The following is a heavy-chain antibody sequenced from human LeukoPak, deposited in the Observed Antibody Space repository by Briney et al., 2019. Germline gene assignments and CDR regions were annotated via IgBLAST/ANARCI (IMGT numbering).Heavy chain of an antibody. J-gene: IGHJ6*03. Sequence: GGSLRLSCAASGFTFSSHAMNWVRQAPGKGLEWVSGISGSGASTYYAASVKGRFTISRDNSKNTVYLQMNSLRAEDTALYYCARDSSGYYMDVWGKGTTVTVSS. CDR1: GFTFSSHA. CDR2: ISGSGAST. CDR3: ARDSSGYYMDV. V-gene: IGHV3-23*01. D-gene: IGHD3-22*01.